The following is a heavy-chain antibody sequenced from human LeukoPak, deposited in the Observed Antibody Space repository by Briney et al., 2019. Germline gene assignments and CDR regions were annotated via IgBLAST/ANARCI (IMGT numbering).Heavy chain of an antibody. CDR1: GGSISSSSYY. CDR2: IYYSGST. D-gene: IGHD6-13*01. V-gene: IGHV4-39*07. Sequence: SETLSLTCTVSGGSISSSSYYWGWIRQPPGKGLEWIGSIYYSGSTYYNPSLKSRVTISVDTSKNQFSLKLSSVTAADTAVYYCARSVRYSSSWLDYWGQGTLVTVSS. J-gene: IGHJ4*02. CDR3: ARSVRYSSSWLDY.